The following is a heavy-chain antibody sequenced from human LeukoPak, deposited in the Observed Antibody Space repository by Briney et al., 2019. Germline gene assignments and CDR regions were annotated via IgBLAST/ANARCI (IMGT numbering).Heavy chain of an antibody. CDR3: ATSARTYLGSSLDY. D-gene: IGHD2-15*01. J-gene: IGHJ4*02. CDR1: GFTFSTYW. Sequence: GGSLRLSCAASGFTFSTYWMHWVRQDPGKGLVWVSRISSDASITSYADPVKGRFTISRDNAKNTLYLQMNSLRAEDTALYYCATSARTYLGSSLDYWGQGALVTVSS. V-gene: IGHV3-74*01. CDR2: ISSDASIT.